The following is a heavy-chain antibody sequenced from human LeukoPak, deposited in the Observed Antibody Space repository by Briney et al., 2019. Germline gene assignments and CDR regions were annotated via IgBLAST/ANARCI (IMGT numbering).Heavy chain of an antibody. V-gene: IGHV1-69*05. D-gene: IGHD6-13*01. CDR3: ARTGSIAAAGTMTYFDY. J-gene: IGHJ4*02. CDR2: IIPIFGAA. CDR1: GGTFSSYA. Sequence: SVKVSCKASGGTFSSYAISWVRQAPGQGLEWMGRIIPIFGAANYAQKFQGRVTITTDESTSTAYMELSSLRSEDTAVYYCARTGSIAAAGTMTYFDYWGQGTLVTASS.